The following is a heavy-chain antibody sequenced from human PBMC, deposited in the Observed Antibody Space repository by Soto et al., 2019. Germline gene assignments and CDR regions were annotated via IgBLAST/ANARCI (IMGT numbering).Heavy chain of an antibody. CDR3: AREGGLAYCGGDCLYNWFDP. V-gene: IGHV4-31*03. CDR1: GGSISSGDYY. J-gene: IGHJ5*02. Sequence: QVQLQESGPGLVKPSQTLSLTCTVSGGSISSGDYYWSWVRQHPGKGLEWIGYRSYSGSTYYNPSLKSRVTIVVDTSRNQFSLRLSSVTAADTAVYYCAREGGLAYCGGDCLYNWFDPWGQRTLVTVSS. D-gene: IGHD2-21*02. CDR2: RSYSGST.